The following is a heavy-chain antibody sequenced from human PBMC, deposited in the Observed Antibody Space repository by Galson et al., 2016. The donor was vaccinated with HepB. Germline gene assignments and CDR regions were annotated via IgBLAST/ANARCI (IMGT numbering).Heavy chain of an antibody. CDR2: ISAYKGNT. V-gene: IGHV1-18*01. Sequence: SVKVSCKASGDTFTNYDINWVRQAPGQGLEWMGWISAYKGNTKYAQKLQGRVIMTKDKSTGTAYMELRGLRSDDTAIYYCARGLIGVFWYFDLWGRGTLVTVSS. CDR3: ARGLIGVFWYFDL. CDR1: GDTFTNYD. J-gene: IGHJ2*01. D-gene: IGHD3-3*01.